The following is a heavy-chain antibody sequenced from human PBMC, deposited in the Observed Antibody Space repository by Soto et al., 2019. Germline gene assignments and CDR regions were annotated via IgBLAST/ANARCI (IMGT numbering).Heavy chain of an antibody. J-gene: IGHJ3*02. V-gene: IGHV3-21*01. Sequence: EVQLVESGGGLVKPGGSLRLSCAASGFTFSSYSMNWVRQAPGKGLEWVSSISSSSSYIYYADSVKGRFTSSRDNAKNSLYLQMNSLRAEDTAVYYCARDRPGAAFDIWGQGTMVTVSS. CDR3: ARDRPGAAFDI. CDR2: ISSSSSYI. CDR1: GFTFSSYS.